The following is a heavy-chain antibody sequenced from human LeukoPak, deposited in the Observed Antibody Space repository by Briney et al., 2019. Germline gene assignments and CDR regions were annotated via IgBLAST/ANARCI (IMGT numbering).Heavy chain of an antibody. J-gene: IGHJ5*02. CDR2: TYYRSTWYN. CDR3: ARRLTQYDCFDP. CDR1: GDSVSSNSVT. Sequence: SQTLSLTCAISGDSVSSNSVTWNWIRESPSRGLEWLGRTYYRSTWYNDYAVSVRGRITVNPDTSKNQFSLHLNSVTPEDTAVYYCARRLTQYDCFDPWGQGILVTVSS. V-gene: IGHV6-1*01. D-gene: IGHD2-2*01.